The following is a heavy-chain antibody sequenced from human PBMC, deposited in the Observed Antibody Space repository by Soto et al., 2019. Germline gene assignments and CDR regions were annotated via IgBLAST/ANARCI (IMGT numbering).Heavy chain of an antibody. CDR2: ISCDGCNK. J-gene: IGHJ2*01. CDR1: GFTFSNYG. Sequence: HPGGSLRLSCAASGFTFSNYGVHWVRQAPGKGLEWVAVISCDGCNKYYADSVQGRLTITRDNSKSTLYLQINSRRVEDTAVYYCAKGGPHIVVVTAGSDWYSDLWGRGTLVPVSS. CDR3: AKGGPHIVVVTAGSDWYSDL. D-gene: IGHD2-21*02. V-gene: IGHV3-30*18.